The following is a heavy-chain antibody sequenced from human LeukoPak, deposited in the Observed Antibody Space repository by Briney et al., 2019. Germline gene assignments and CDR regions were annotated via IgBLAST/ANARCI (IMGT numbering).Heavy chain of an antibody. V-gene: IGHV5-10-1*01. J-gene: IGHJ5*02. Sequence: GESLRISCKGSGYLFTTNWISWIRRMPGKGLEWMGRIDPSDSETNYSPSFQGHVTISVDKSISTAYLQWSSLKASDTAMYYCARRAGSSGKFDPWGQGTLVIVSS. CDR2: IDPSDSET. D-gene: IGHD6-19*01. CDR3: ARRAGSSGKFDP. CDR1: GYLFTTNW.